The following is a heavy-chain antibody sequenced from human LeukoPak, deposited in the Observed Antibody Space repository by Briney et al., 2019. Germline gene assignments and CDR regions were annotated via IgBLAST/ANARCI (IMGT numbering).Heavy chain of an antibody. J-gene: IGHJ2*01. V-gene: IGHV3-9*01. CDR2: ISWNSGSI. CDR3: AKGGTIYWYFDL. Sequence: GRSLRLSCAASGFSFDDYAMHWVRQAPGKGLEWVSGISWNSGSIGYADSVKGRFTISRDNAKNSLYLQMNSLRAEDTALYYCAKGGTIYWYFDLWGRGTLVTVSS. CDR1: GFSFDDYA. D-gene: IGHD1-1*01.